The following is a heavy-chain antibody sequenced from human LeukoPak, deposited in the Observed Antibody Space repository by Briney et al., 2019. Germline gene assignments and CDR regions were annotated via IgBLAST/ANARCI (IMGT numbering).Heavy chain of an antibody. CDR1: GFTFRSHA. D-gene: IGHD3-22*01. CDR2: IYENGGTT. J-gene: IGHJ4*02. V-gene: IGHV3-23*01. CDR3: AKPHSLDYYDSSGYQSPFDY. Sequence: GGSLRLSCVGSGFTFRSHAMSWVRQAPEKGLEFVSGIYENGGTTYYADSVKGRFSISRDNSKNTLYLQMNSLRAEDTAVYYCAKPHSLDYYDSSGYQSPFDYWGQGTLVTVSS.